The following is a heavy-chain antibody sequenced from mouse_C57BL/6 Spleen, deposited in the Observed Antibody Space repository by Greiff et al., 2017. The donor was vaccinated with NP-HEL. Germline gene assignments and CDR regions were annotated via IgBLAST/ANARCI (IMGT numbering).Heavy chain of an antibody. CDR2: IYPGSGST. V-gene: IGHV1-81*01. J-gene: IGHJ4*01. CDR3: ARRDWYYAMDY. Sequence: QVQLQQSGAELARPGASVKLSCKASGYTFTSYGISWVKQRTGQGLEWIGDIYPGSGSTNYNEKFKSKATLTVDTSSSTAYMQLSSLTSEDSAVYYCARRDWYYAMDYWGQGTSVTVSS. CDR1: GYTFTSYG. D-gene: IGHD3-3*01.